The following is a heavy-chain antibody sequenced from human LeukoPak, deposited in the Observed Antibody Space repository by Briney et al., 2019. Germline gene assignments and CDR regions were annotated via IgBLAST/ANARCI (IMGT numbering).Heavy chain of an antibody. D-gene: IGHD5-18*01. Sequence: SETLSLTCTVSGGSISSYYRSWIRQPPGKGLEWIGYIYYSGSTNYNPSLKSRVTISVDTSKNQFSLKLSSVTAADTAVYYCARENGEYSYDYYYYYYMDVWGKGTTVTVSS. CDR2: IYYSGST. CDR3: ARENGEYSYDYYYYYYMDV. CDR1: GGSISSYY. J-gene: IGHJ6*03. V-gene: IGHV4-59*12.